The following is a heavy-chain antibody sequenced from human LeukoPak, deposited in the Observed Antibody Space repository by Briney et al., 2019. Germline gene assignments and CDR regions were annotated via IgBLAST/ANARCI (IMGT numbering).Heavy chain of an antibody. CDR1: GFAFSSYA. CDR2: ISYDGRNK. D-gene: IGHD6-25*01. CDR3: ARDFSSGWFSVFDY. Sequence: GGSLRLSCAASGFAFSSYAMHWVRQAPGKGLEWVAVISYDGRNKFYADSVKGRLTISRDSSQNTLYLQMHSLRPEDTAVYYCARDFSSGWFSVFDYWGQGTLVTVSS. J-gene: IGHJ4*02. V-gene: IGHV3-30*04.